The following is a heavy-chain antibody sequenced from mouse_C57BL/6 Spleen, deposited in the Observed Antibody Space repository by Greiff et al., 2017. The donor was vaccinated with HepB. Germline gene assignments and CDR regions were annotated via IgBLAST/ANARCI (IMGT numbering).Heavy chain of an antibody. CDR2: INYDGSST. J-gene: IGHJ3*01. CDR1: GFTFSDYY. CDR3: AIDSSGFAY. V-gene: IGHV5-16*01. D-gene: IGHD3-2*02. Sequence: EVKLVESEGGLVQPGSSMKLSCTASGFTFSDYYMAWVRQVPEKGLEWVANINYDGSSTYYLDSLKSRFIISRDNAKNILYLQMSSLKSEDTATYYCAIDSSGFAYWGQGTLVTVSA.